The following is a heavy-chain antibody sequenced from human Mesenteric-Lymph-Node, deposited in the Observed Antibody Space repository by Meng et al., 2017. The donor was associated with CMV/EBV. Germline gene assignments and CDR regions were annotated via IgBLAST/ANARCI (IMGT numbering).Heavy chain of an antibody. CDR3: AREGCSGAGYYGVDV. Sequence: GESLKISCAASGFTFSSHWMTWVRQAPGKGLEWVANIKQDGSERYYVDSVKGRFTISRDNAKNSLYLQMNSLTAEDTAVYYCAREGCSGAGYYGVDVWGQGTTVTVSS. V-gene: IGHV3-7*01. CDR2: IKQDGSER. J-gene: IGHJ6*02. CDR1: GFTFSSHW. D-gene: IGHD2-15*01.